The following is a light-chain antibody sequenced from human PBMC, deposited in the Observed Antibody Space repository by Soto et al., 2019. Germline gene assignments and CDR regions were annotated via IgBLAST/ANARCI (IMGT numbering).Light chain of an antibody. J-gene: IGKJ2*01. CDR1: QSVSGSN. CDR3: QQYGSSYT. CDR2: GAS. Sequence: EIVLTQSPGTLSLSPGERATLSCRASQSVSGSNLAWYHQKPGQPPRLLIYGASSRATGMPDRFSGSGSGTDFTLTISRLEPAGFAGYYCQQYGSSYTFGQGTKLEIK. V-gene: IGKV3-20*01.